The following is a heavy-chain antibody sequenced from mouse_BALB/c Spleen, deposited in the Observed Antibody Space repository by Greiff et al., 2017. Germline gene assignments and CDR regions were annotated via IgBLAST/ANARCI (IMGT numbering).Heavy chain of an antibody. Sequence: LMESGAELVRPGSSVKISCKASGYAFSSYWMNWVKQRPGQGLEWIGQIYPGDGDTNYNGKFKGKATLTADKSSSTAYMQLSSLTSEDSAVYFCARNGNYGRYYFDYWGQGTTLTVSS. CDR2: IYPGDGDT. J-gene: IGHJ2*01. V-gene: IGHV1-80*01. D-gene: IGHD2-1*01. CDR1: GYAFSSYW. CDR3: ARNGNYGRYYFDY.